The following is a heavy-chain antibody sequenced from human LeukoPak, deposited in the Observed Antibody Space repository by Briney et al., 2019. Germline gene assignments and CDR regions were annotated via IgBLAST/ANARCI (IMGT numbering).Heavy chain of an antibody. D-gene: IGHD2-21*02. J-gene: IGHJ4*02. CDR1: GDPISSGGYS. Sequence: PSQTLSLTCVVSGDPISSGGYSWNWIRQPPGKGLEWIGYMYSSGTTSYNPSLKSRVTMSVDTSKNQFSLKLSSVTAADTALYYCARGWGPAYCGGDCHRHFDYWGQGTLVTVS. CDR2: MYSSGTT. V-gene: IGHV4-30-4*07. CDR3: ARGWGPAYCGGDCHRHFDY.